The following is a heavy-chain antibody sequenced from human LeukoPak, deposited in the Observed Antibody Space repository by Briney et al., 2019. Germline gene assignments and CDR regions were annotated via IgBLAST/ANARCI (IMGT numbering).Heavy chain of an antibody. CDR2: LNTDESDT. J-gene: IGHJ2*01. D-gene: IGHD6-19*01. V-gene: IGHV3-74*01. CDR3: ARSEAVAWSFDL. CDR1: GFPFSAYW. Sequence: PGGSRRLSGAASGFPFSAYWMHWVRQAPGKGLVWVSRLNTDESDTRHADSVQGRFTISKDNAKNTLYLQMNSLRAEDTAVYYCARSEAVAWSFDLWGRGTLVTVSS.